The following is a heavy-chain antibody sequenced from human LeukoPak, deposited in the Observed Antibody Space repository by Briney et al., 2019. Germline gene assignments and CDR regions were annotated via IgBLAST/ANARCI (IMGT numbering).Heavy chain of an antibody. J-gene: IGHJ4*02. CDR1: GGTFSSYA. D-gene: IGHD6-19*01. Sequence: SVKVSCKASGGTFSSYAISWVRQAPGQGLEWMGGIIPIFGTANYAQKFQGRVTITTDESTSTAYMELSRLRSEDTAVYYCARVIPYSSGWYGCFLDYWGQATLVTVSS. V-gene: IGHV1-69*05. CDR2: IIPIFGTA. CDR3: ARVIPYSSGWYGCFLDY.